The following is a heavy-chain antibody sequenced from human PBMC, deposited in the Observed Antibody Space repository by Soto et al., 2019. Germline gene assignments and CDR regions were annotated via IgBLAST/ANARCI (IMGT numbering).Heavy chain of an antibody. J-gene: IGHJ4*02. D-gene: IGHD7-27*01. CDR3: AGELGTFYFDH. CDR2: IDHSGSA. Sequence: QVQLQESGPGLVKPSQTLSLTCTVSAGSIRSVDYYWTCIRQPPGKGLEWIGYIDHSGSAYYKPSLQSRATISIDTSNNQFSLKMTSVTAADTAVYYCAGELGTFYFDHWGQGILVSVSS. V-gene: IGHV4-30-4*01. CDR1: AGSIRSVDYY.